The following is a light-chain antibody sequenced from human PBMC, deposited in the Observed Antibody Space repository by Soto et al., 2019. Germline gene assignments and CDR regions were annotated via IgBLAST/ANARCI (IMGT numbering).Light chain of an antibody. Sequence: EIVLTHSPGTLSFSPFDRAPLXLMASQSVSSSYLAWYQQKPGQAPRLLIYGASSRATGIPDRFSGSGSGTDFTLTISRLEPEDFAVYYCQQRSNWPLTFGPGTKVDIK. CDR3: QQRSNWPLT. CDR1: QSVSSSY. V-gene: IGKV3D-20*02. J-gene: IGKJ3*01. CDR2: GAS.